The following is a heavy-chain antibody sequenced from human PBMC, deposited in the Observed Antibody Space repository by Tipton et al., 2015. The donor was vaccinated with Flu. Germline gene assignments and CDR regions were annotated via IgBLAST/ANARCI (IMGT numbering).Heavy chain of an antibody. J-gene: IGHJ4*02. CDR3: ARDTIFGVAH. CDR1: GGSISSSSYY. V-gene: IGHV4-39*07. CDR2: IYYSGST. D-gene: IGHD3-3*01. Sequence: LRLSCTVSGGSISSSSYYWGWIRQPPGKGLEWIGSIYYSGSTYYNPSLKSRVTISVDTYKNPFSLKLSSVTAADTAVYYCARDTIFGVAHWGQGTLVTVSS.